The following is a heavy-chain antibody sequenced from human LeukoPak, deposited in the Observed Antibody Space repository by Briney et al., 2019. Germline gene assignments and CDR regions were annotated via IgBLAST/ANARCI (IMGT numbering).Heavy chain of an antibody. V-gene: IGHV4-34*01. D-gene: IGHD6-19*01. J-gene: IGHJ6*03. CDR3: ARLKYSSGWLSYYYYYMDV. CDR2: INHSGST. CDR1: GGSFSGYY. Sequence: PSETLSLTCAVYGGSFSGYYWSWIRQPPGKGLEWIGEINHSGSTNYNPSLKSRVTISVDTSKNQFSLKLSSVTAADTAVYYCARLKYSSGWLSYYYYYMDVWGKGTTVTISS.